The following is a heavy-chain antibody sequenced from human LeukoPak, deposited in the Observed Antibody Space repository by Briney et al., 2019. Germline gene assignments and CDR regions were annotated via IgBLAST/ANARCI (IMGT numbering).Heavy chain of an antibody. CDR1: GFTFSSYA. CDR3: AKDLVYGTTVYPLDY. D-gene: IGHD4-17*01. V-gene: IGHV3-23*01. Sequence: GGSLRLSCAASGFTFSSYAMSWVRQAPGKGLEWVSAISGSGGSTYYADSVKGWFTISRDNSKNTLYLQMNSLRAEDTAVYYCAKDLVYGTTVYPLDYWGQGTLVTVSS. J-gene: IGHJ4*02. CDR2: ISGSGGST.